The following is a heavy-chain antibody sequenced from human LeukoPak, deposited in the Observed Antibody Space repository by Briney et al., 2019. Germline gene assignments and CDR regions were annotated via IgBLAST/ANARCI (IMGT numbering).Heavy chain of an antibody. V-gene: IGHV4-4*07. D-gene: IGHD6-13*01. CDR2: IYTSGST. Sequence: SETLSLTCTVSGGSISSYYWSWIRQPAGKGLEWIGRIYTSGSTNYNPSLKSRVTMSVDTSKNQFSLKLSSVTAADTAVYYCARHQRKNSSSWHDYWGQGTLVTVSS. CDR1: GGSISSYY. CDR3: ARHQRKNSSSWHDY. J-gene: IGHJ4*02.